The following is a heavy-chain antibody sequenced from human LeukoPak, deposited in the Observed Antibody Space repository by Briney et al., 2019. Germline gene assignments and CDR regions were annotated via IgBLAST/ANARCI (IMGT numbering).Heavy chain of an antibody. CDR3: ARAGGWYGGEYFDY. D-gene: IGHD6-19*01. V-gene: IGHV3-21*04. CDR1: GFTFSSYS. J-gene: IGHJ4*02. CDR2: ISSSSSYI. Sequence: PGGSLRLSCAASGFTFSSYSMNWVRQAPGKGLEWVSSISSSSSYIYYADSVKGRFTISRDNSKNTLYLQMNSLRAEDTAVYYCARAGGWYGGEYFDYWGQGTLVTVSS.